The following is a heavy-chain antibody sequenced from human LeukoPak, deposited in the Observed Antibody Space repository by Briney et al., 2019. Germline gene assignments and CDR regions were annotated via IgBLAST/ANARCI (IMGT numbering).Heavy chain of an antibody. Sequence: SETLSLTCTVSGGSISSSSYYWGWIRQPPGKGLEWIGSIHYSGSTYYNPPLKSRVTISVDTSKNQFSLKLSSVTAADTAVYYCARADCSGGSCYSYYFDYWGQGTLVTVSS. J-gene: IGHJ4*02. V-gene: IGHV4-39*01. CDR2: IHYSGST. CDR1: GGSISSSSYY. CDR3: ARADCSGGSCYSYYFDY. D-gene: IGHD2-15*01.